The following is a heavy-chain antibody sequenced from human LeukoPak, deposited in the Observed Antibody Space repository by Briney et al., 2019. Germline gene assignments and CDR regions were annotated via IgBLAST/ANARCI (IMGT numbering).Heavy chain of an antibody. CDR1: GGSVSSGSYY. V-gene: IGHV4-61*01. J-gene: IGHJ4*02. D-gene: IGHD3-22*01. CDR2: IYYSGST. CDR3: ASLRSDSSGYYNLRIDY. Sequence: SETLSLTCTVSGGSVSSGSYYWSWIRQPPEKGLEWIGYIYYSGSTNYNPSLKSRVTISVDTSKNQFSLKLSSVTAADTAVYYCASLRSDSSGYYNLRIDYWGQGTLVTVSS.